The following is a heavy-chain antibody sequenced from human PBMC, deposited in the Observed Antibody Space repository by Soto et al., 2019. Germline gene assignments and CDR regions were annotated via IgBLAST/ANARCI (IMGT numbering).Heavy chain of an antibody. D-gene: IGHD1-26*01. CDR3: ATDSSSGSYFEIDD. V-gene: IGHV1-24*01. Sequence: QVQLVQSGAEVKKPGASVKVSCKVSGYTLTEISMHWVRQAPGKGLEWMGGLDPEDGETIYAQKFQGRATMTEDTSTDTAYMELSSLRSEDTAVYYCATDSSSGSYFEIDDWGQGTLVTVSS. J-gene: IGHJ4*02. CDR1: GYTLTEIS. CDR2: LDPEDGET.